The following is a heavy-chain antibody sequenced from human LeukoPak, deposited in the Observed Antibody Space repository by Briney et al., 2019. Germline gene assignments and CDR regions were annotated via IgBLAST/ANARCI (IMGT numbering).Heavy chain of an antibody. V-gene: IGHV1-69*02. Sequence: ASVKVSCKASGGTFGSYTISWVRQAPGQGLEWMGRIIPILGIANYAQKFQGRVTITADKSTSTAYMELSSLRSEDTAVYYCARQIIAVAAYDAFDIWGQGTMVTVSS. D-gene: IGHD6-19*01. CDR3: ARQIIAVAAYDAFDI. J-gene: IGHJ3*02. CDR2: IIPILGIA. CDR1: GGTFGSYT.